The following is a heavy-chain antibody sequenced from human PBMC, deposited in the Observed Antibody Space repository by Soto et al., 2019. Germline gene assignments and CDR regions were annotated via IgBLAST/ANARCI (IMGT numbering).Heavy chain of an antibody. V-gene: IGHV4-31*03. J-gene: IGHJ4*02. Sequence: QVQLQESGPGLVKPSQTLSLTCTISGGSITSGVNCWSWIRQHPGKGLEWIGYICYTGRTYYNPSLKSRVTISADTSQKQFTLNLNSVTAADTAVYYCARAFDFWSGYSDYWGQGTLVTVSS. CDR1: GGSITSGVNC. D-gene: IGHD3-3*01. CDR2: ICYTGRT. CDR3: ARAFDFWSGYSDY.